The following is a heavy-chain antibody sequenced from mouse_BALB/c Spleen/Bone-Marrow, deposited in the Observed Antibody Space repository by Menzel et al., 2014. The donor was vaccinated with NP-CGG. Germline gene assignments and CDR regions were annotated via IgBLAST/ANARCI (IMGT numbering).Heavy chain of an antibody. CDR3: ARSYYGGAMDY. CDR1: GYTFTSYW. Sequence: DLAKPGASVKLSCKASGYTFTSYWINWIKQRPGQGLEWIGRIAPGSGSTYYDEMFKGKATLTVDTSSSTAYIQLSSLSSEDSAVYFCARSYYGGAMDYWGQGTSVTVSS. V-gene: IGHV1S41*01. J-gene: IGHJ4*01. CDR2: IAPGSGST. D-gene: IGHD1-1*01.